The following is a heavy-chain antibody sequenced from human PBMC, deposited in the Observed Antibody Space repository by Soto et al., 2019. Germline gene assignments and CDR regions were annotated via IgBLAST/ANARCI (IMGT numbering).Heavy chain of an antibody. Sequence: QVQLVQSGAEVKKPGSSVKVSCKASGGTFSSYTISWVRQAPGQGLEWMGRIIPILGIANYAQKFQGRVTITAEKSTSTAYMELSSLRSEDTAVYYCARAGGRYTIYGMDVWGQGTTVTVSS. V-gene: IGHV1-69*02. CDR1: GGTFSSYT. D-gene: IGHD2-2*02. CDR3: ARAGGRYTIYGMDV. CDR2: IIPILGIA. J-gene: IGHJ6*02.